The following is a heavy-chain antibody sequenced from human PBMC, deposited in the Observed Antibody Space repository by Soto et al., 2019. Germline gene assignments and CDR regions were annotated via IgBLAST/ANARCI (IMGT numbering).Heavy chain of an antibody. CDR1: GSTFRTYG. CDR3: ARDESAGSSIRY. V-gene: IGHV3-21*01. D-gene: IGHD2-2*01. CDR2: ISNSGDYI. J-gene: IGHJ4*02. Sequence: EVQVVESGGGLVKPGGSLRLSCTASGSTFRTYGMNWVRQAPGKGLEWVSSISNSGDYIYYADSVQGRFTISRDNAKNSLYLQMNRLRAEDTAGYFCARDESAGSSIRYWGQGILVTVSS.